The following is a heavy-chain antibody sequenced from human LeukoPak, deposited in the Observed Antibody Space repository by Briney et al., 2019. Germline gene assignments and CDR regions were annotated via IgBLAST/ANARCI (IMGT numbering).Heavy chain of an antibody. CDR3: ARWQLEFHAFDI. D-gene: IGHD1-1*01. CDR1: GFTFSTYA. J-gene: IGHJ3*02. CDR2: RSSDGNSK. Sequence: GGSLRLSCAGTGFTFSTYAMHWVRQAPGKGLEWVATRSSDGNSKNYADSVKGRFTISRDNSKNTLYLQMNSLRAEDTAVYYCARWQLEFHAFDIWGQGTMVTVSS. V-gene: IGHV3-30*04.